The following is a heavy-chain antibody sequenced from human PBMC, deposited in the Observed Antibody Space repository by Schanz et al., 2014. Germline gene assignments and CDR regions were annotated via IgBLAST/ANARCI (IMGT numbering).Heavy chain of an antibody. J-gene: IGHJ4*02. D-gene: IGHD6-19*01. CDR1: GFRFDDYA. V-gene: IGHV3-9*01. Sequence: EVQLLESGGGLVQPGGSLRLSCVASGFRFDDYAMHWVRQAPGKGLEWVSGMSWNAGSLGYGDSVKGRFTISRDNAKNSLYLQMNSLRADDTAMYYCARDPNTSAWLPYFDTWGQGTLVTVSS. CDR3: ARDPNTSAWLPYFDT. CDR2: MSWNAGSL.